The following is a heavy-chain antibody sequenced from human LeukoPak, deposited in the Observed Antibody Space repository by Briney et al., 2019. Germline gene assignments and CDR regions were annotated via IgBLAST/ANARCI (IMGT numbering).Heavy chain of an antibody. D-gene: IGHD3-16*01. V-gene: IGHV3-11*04. J-gene: IGHJ6*03. Sequence: NAGGSLRLSCAASGFTFSDYNMRWIRQAPGKGLEWVSSISRSGSTKYYADSVKGRFTISRDNAKNSLYLQMNSLRAEDTAVYYCARDLYVYMDVWGKGTTVTVSS. CDR2: ISRSGSTK. CDR3: ARDLYVYMDV. CDR1: GFTFSDYN.